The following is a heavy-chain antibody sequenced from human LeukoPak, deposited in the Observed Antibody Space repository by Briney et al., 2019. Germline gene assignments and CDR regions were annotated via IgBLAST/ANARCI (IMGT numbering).Heavy chain of an antibody. CDR3: ARENPGVPFDY. J-gene: IGHJ4*02. D-gene: IGHD3-3*01. CDR1: GYTFTDFY. V-gene: IGHV1-2*02. CDR2: TNPNSGDT. Sequence: ASVKVSCKASGYTFTDFYLHWVRQAPGQGLEWMGWTNPNSGDTNYAQKFQARVTMTRDTSINTAYMELSGLKSDDTAVYFCARENPGVPFDYWGQGTLVTVSS.